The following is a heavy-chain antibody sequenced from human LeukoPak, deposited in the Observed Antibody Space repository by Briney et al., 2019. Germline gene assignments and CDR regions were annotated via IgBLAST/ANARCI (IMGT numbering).Heavy chain of an antibody. CDR2: IYYSGST. V-gene: IGHV4-59*12. CDR1: GGSISSYY. J-gene: IGHJ6*03. D-gene: IGHD3-10*01. Sequence: SETLSLTCSVSGGSISSYYWSWIRQPPGKGLEWIGYIYYSGSTNYNPSLKSRVTISVDTSKNQFSLKLSSVTAADTAVYYCARAVGSGSFQAYYYYMDVWGKGTTVTISS. CDR3: ARAVGSGSFQAYYYYMDV.